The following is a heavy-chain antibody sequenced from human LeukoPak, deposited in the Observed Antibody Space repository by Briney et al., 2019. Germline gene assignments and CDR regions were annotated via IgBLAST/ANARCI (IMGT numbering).Heavy chain of an antibody. J-gene: IGHJ4*02. CDR2: LFHSGTR. CDR3: ARRRGWKQQLVYFDY. CDR1: GGSITSYY. D-gene: IGHD6-13*01. Sequence: PSETLSLTCTVSGGSITSYYWSWIRQPPGKGLEWIGYLFHSGTRRYNPSLTSRVTISADTTKNQILLTLNSTTAADTAVYYCARRRGWKQQLVYFDYWGQGTLATVSS. V-gene: IGHV4-59*08.